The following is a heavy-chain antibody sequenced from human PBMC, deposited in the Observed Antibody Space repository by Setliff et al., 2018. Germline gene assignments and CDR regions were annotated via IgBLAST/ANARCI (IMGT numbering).Heavy chain of an antibody. V-gene: IGHV4-34*01. J-gene: IGHJ6*03. CDR3: ARAISGWYSAHYYYMDV. D-gene: IGHD6-19*01. Sequence: SETLSLTCAVYGDSFSRYFWTWIRQPPGKGLEWIGEINDRGDTDYNPSLKSRVTISVDTSKNQFSLKVTSVTAADTAVYYCARAISGWYSAHYYYMDVWGQGTLVTVSS. CDR2: INDRGDT. CDR1: GDSFSRYF.